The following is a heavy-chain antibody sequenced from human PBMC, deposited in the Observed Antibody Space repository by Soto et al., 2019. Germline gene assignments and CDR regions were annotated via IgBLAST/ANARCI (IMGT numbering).Heavy chain of an antibody. D-gene: IGHD3-16*01. CDR2: IWSDGSKE. Sequence: QAQLVESGGGVVQPRRSLRLSCAASGLPFSASGMHWVRQAPGKGLEWVAMIWSDGSKEYYADSVKGRFTITRDNSKNMLFPQMDSLRAEDTAVYYCARDKGVTCLDTWGQGNMVTVSS. V-gene: IGHV3-33*01. CDR1: GLPFSASG. CDR3: ARDKGVTCLDT. J-gene: IGHJ5*02.